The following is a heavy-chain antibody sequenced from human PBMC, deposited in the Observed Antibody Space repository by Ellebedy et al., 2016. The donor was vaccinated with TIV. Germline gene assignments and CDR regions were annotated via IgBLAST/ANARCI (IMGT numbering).Heavy chain of an antibody. CDR1: GGSISSSSYY. CDR2: IYYSGST. J-gene: IGHJ4*02. V-gene: IGHV4-39*01. Sequence: MPSETLSLTCTVSGGSISSSSYYWGWIRQPPGKGLEWIGSIYYSGSTYYNPSLKSRVTISVDTSKNQFSLKLSSVTAADTAVYYCARHEPMVRGVNFDYWGQGTLVTVSS. CDR3: ARHEPMVRGVNFDY. D-gene: IGHD3-10*01.